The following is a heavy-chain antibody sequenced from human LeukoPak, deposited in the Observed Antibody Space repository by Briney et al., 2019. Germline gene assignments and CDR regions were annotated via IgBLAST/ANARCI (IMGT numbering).Heavy chain of an antibody. D-gene: IGHD3-3*01. V-gene: IGHV3-7*01. CDR3: MRQNRAYFFGH. J-gene: IGHJ1*01. CDR2: IRQDGSEK. CDR1: GFTFSSYW. Sequence: LGGSLRLSCAASGFTFSSYWMTWGRQAPGKGLEWVANIRQDGSEKNYVDSVKGRFTISRDNAKSSLYLQMNSLRVEDTAVYFCMRQNRAYFFGHWGQGTLVTVSS.